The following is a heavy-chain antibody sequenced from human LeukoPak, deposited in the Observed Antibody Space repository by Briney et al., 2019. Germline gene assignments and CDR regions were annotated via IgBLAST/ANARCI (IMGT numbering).Heavy chain of an antibody. V-gene: IGHV3-9*03. CDR2: ISWNSGSI. CDR1: GFTFDDYA. Sequence: GGSLRLSCAASGFTFDDYAMHWVRQAPGKGLEWVSGISWNSGSIGYADSVKGRFTISRDNAKNSLYLQMNSLSAEDMALYYCAKGFYDSSGYHDAFDIWGQGTMVTVSS. D-gene: IGHD3-22*01. CDR3: AKGFYDSSGYHDAFDI. J-gene: IGHJ3*02.